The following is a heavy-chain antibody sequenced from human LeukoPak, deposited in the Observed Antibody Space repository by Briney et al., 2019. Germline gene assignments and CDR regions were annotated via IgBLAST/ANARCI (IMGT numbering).Heavy chain of an antibody. CDR2: MYSSGST. V-gene: IGHV4-39*07. CDR3: ARGPPDCSSTSCYAFDAFDI. Sequence: SETLSLTRTVSGGSISITSYYWGWIRQPPGKGLGWIGSMYSSGSTYYNPSLKSRVTISVDTSKNQFSLKLSSVTAADTAVYYCARGPPDCSSTSCYAFDAFDIWGQGTMVTVSS. CDR1: GGSISITSYY. D-gene: IGHD2-2*01. J-gene: IGHJ3*02.